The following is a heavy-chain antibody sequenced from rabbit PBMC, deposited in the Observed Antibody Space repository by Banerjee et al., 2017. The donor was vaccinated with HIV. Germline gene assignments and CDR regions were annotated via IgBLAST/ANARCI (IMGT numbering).Heavy chain of an antibody. CDR1: GFDFSSYG. Sequence: QEQLVESGGGLVQPGGSLKLSCEASGFDFSSYGVSWVRQAPGKGLEWIGYITYGGSAYYASWVKGRFTLSKTSSTTVTLQMTSLTAADTATYFCARDLTGVIGWNFNLWGPGTLVTVS. J-gene: IGHJ4*01. CDR2: ITYGGSA. CDR3: ARDLTGVIGWNFNL. V-gene: IGHV1S39*01. D-gene: IGHD1-1*01.